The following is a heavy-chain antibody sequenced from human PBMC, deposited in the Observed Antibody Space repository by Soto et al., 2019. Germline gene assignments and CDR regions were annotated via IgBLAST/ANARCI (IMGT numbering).Heavy chain of an antibody. CDR1: GGTFSSYA. J-gene: IGHJ4*02. V-gene: IGHV1-69*14. CDR2: IIAIFGTA. Sequence: QVQLVQSGAEVKKPGSSVKVSCKASGGTFSSYAISWVRQAPGQGLEWMGGIIAIFGTANHAQKFQGRVTITADKSTSTGDMELSSLRSADTAVSDCARSSDTPEWGQGTLVTVSS. D-gene: IGHD2-2*02. CDR3: ARSSDTPE.